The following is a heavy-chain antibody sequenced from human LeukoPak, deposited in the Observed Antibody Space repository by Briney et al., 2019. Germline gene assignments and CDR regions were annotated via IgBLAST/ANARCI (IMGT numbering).Heavy chain of an antibody. Sequence: SETLSLTCTVPGGSISSYYWSWIRQPPGKGLEWIGYIYYSGSTNYNPSLKSRVTISVDTSKNQFSLKLSSVTAADTAVYYCARWDPIGNDFDYWGQGTLVTVSS. D-gene: IGHD1-26*01. J-gene: IGHJ4*02. CDR3: ARWDPIGNDFDY. V-gene: IGHV4-59*01. CDR2: IYYSGST. CDR1: GGSISSYY.